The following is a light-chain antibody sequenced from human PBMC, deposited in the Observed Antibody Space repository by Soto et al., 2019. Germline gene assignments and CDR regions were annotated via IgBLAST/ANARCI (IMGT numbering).Light chain of an antibody. CDR3: SSFAGISTV. J-gene: IGLJ1*01. CDR1: SSNIGSNY. Sequence: QSVLTQPPSASGTPGQRVTISCSGSSSNIGSNYVYWYQQLPGTAPKLLIYRNNQRPSGVPDRFSGSKSGTSASLAISGLRSEDEADYYCSSFAGISTVFGTGTKVTVL. V-gene: IGLV1-47*01. CDR2: RNN.